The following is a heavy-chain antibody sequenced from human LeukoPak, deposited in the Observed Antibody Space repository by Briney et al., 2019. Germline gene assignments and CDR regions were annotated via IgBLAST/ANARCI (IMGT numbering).Heavy chain of an antibody. CDR2: IFASGDRT. J-gene: IGHJ4*02. CDR1: GLTFSSYA. CDR3: ARDPQLLWFGESPFPDY. D-gene: IGHD3-10*01. V-gene: IGHV3-23*01. Sequence: GGSLRLSCAASGLTFSSYAMTWVRQAPGKGLEWVSTIFASGDRTYYTDSVKGRFTTSRDSSKNTLYLQMNSLRADDTAVYYCARDPQLLWFGESPFPDYWGQGTPVTVSS.